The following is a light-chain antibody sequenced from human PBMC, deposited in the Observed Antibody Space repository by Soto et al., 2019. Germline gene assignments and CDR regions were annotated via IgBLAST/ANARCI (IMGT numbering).Light chain of an antibody. CDR3: QEYGSS. CDR2: DAS. J-gene: IGKJ4*02. V-gene: IGKV3-20*01. Sequence: QTLATPSLSQGVKATLSCRASQSVSSYLAWYQQKPGQAPRLLIYDASSRATGIPDRFIGSGSGTDFSLTFRLLEPEDFEVYYCQEYGSSFGGGTKVDIK. CDR1: QSVSSY.